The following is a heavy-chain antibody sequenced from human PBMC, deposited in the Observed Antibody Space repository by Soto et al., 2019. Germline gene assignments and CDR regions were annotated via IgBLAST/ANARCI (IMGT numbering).Heavy chain of an antibody. CDR1: GFTVSSNY. Sequence: EVQLVESGGGLVQPGGSLRLSCAVSGFTVSSNYMSWVRQAPGKGLEWVSVIYSGDSTYYADSVKGRFTISRDNSKNTLYLQMNSLRAEDTAVYYCAREGIRSPLYYWGQGTLVTVSS. CDR2: IYSGDST. D-gene: IGHD4-17*01. V-gene: IGHV3-66*01. J-gene: IGHJ4*02. CDR3: AREGIRSPLYY.